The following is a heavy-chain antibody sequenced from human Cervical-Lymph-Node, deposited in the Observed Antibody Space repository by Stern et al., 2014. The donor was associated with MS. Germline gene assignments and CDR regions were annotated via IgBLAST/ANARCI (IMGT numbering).Heavy chain of an antibody. CDR2: IKSDGNIT. Sequence: EVQLVESGGGLVQPGGSLRLSCAASGFTLSNHCMHWVRQAPGKGLVWVSRIKSDGNITNYADSVKGRFTISRDNTQNTLYLQMNSLRVDDTAVYYCTNWNYLAWGQGTLVTVSS. V-gene: IGHV3-74*02. CDR3: TNWNYLA. D-gene: IGHD1-7*01. CDR1: GFTLSNHC. J-gene: IGHJ5*02.